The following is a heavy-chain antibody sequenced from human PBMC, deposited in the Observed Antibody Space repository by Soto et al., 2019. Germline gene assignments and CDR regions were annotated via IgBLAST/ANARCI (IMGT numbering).Heavy chain of an antibody. CDR1: GGSISSGGYS. J-gene: IGHJ4*02. CDR3: AREADFWSGYVDY. V-gene: IGHV4-30-2*01. CDR2: IYHSGST. Sequence: SETLSLTCAVSGGSISSGGYSWSWIRQPPGKGLEWIGYIYHSGSTYYNPSLKSRVTISVDRSKNQFSLKLSSVTAADTAVYYCAREADFWSGYVDYWGQGTLVTVSS. D-gene: IGHD3-3*01.